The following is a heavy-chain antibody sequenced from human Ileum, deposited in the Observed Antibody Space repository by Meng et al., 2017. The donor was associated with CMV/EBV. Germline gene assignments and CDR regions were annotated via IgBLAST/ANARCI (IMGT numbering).Heavy chain of an antibody. CDR1: GYNFIGYY. CDR2: INPDNGGT. V-gene: IGHV1-2*02. D-gene: IGHD5-18*01. J-gene: IGHJ4*02. Sequence: QVTLVQSGAEVKKLGASVRVSCKASGYNFIGYYMQWVRQAPGQGLEWMGWINPDNGGTNYAQKFQGRVTMTRDTSITTAYMELSRLRSDDTAIYYCAKYRYGLGFDYWGQGTLVTVSS. CDR3: AKYRYGLGFDY.